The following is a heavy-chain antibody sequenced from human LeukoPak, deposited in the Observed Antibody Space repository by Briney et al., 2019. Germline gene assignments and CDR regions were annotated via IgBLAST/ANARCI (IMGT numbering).Heavy chain of an antibody. Sequence: GGSLRLSCAASGSTFSNGWMSWVRQAPGKGLEWVGRIRTTDYAAPVKGRFTISRDGSTNTVYLHMNSLKTEDTAVYFCTSNLYCSTSSCYTLDNWGQGTLVAVSP. CDR3: TSNLYCSTSSCYTLDN. D-gene: IGHD2-2*02. J-gene: IGHJ4*02. CDR1: GSTFSNGW. V-gene: IGHV3-66*01. CDR2: IRTT.